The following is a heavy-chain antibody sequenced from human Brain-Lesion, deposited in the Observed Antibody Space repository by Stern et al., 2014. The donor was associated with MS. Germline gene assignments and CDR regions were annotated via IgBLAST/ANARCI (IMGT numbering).Heavy chain of an antibody. Sequence: QVQLVQSGGGVVQPGRPLRLSCVASGFTFGSCAMHWVRQAPGKGLEWWAGVSYDGSNKYYADSVKGRFTISRDNSQNTLYMQMSSLRPEDTAVYYCAKDRQYLTYFFDHWGQGSLVTVSS. D-gene: IGHD2/OR15-2a*01. CDR1: GFTFGSCA. CDR2: VSYDGSNK. V-gene: IGHV3-30*18. CDR3: AKDRQYLTYFFDH. J-gene: IGHJ5*02.